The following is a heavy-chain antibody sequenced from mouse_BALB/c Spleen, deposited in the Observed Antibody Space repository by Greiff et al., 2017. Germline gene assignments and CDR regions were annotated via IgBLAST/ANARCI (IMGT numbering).Heavy chain of an antibody. CDR1: GFTFSSYY. CDR3: ARQAYFDY. V-gene: IGHV5-6-2*01. J-gene: IGHJ2*01. Sequence: EVQLVESGGGLVKLGGSLKLSCAASGFTFSSYYMSWVRQTPEKRLELVAAINSNGGSTYYPDTVKGRFTISRDNAKNTLYLQMSSLKSEDTALYYCARQAYFDYWGQGTTLTVSS. CDR2: INSNGGST.